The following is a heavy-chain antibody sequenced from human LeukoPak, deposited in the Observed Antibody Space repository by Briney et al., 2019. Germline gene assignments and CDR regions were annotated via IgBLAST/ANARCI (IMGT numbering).Heavy chain of an antibody. J-gene: IGHJ6*03. CDR3: ARDRRDTAMVSHYYYMDV. Sequence: ASVKVSCKASGYTFTGYYMHWVRQAPGQGLEWMGWINPNSGGTNYAQKFQGRVTMTRDTSISTAYMELSRLRSDDTAVYYCARDRRDTAMVSHYYYMDVWGKGTTVTVSS. CDR2: INPNSGGT. V-gene: IGHV1-2*02. D-gene: IGHD5-18*01. CDR1: GYTFTGYY.